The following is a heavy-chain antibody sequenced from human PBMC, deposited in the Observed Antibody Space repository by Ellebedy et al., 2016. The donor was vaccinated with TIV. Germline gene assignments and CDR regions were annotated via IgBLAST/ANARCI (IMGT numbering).Heavy chain of an antibody. CDR2: IYPGDSDT. D-gene: IGHD6-19*01. CDR3: ASSGWPFSSCDAFDI. Sequence: GESLKISCKGSGYSFTNYWIGWVRQMPGKGLEWMGIIYPGDSDTRYSPSFQGQVTISADKSISTAYLQWSSLKASDTAMYYCASSGWPFSSCDAFDIWGQGTMVTVSS. J-gene: IGHJ3*02. V-gene: IGHV5-51*01. CDR1: GYSFTNYW.